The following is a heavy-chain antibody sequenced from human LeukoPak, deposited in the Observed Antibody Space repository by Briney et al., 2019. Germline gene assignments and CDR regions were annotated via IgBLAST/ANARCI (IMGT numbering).Heavy chain of an antibody. D-gene: IGHD5-24*01. CDR1: GFTFSSYA. J-gene: IGHJ4*02. CDR3: ARGGYTRGGFDY. V-gene: IGHV4-59*01. CDR2: IYYSGST. Sequence: LRLSCAASGFTFSSYAMSWVRQPPGKGLEWIGYIYYSGSTNYNPSLKSRVTISVDTSKNQFSLKLSSVTAADTAVYYCARGGYTRGGFDYWGQGTLVTVSS.